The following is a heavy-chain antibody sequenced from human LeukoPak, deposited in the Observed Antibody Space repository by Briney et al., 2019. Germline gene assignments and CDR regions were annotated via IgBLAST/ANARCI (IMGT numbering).Heavy chain of an antibody. D-gene: IGHD3-10*01. CDR1: GYSFTTYW. J-gene: IGHJ5*02. CDR3: AKIGFPDNWFDP. V-gene: IGHV5-51*01. Sequence: GESLKISCKGSGYSFTTYWIGWMRQMPGKGLEWMGIIYPGDSETRYSPSFQGQVTISADKSLNTAYLQWSSLTASDTAIYYCAKIGFPDNWFDPWGQGTLVTVSS. CDR2: IYPGDSET.